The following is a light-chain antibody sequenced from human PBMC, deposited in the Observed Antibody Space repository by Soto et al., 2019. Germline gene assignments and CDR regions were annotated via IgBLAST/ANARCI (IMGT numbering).Light chain of an antibody. CDR3: LLDFSYFWA. CDR1: QDIRSA. CDR2: AAS. Sequence: AIQLTQSPSSLSASVGDRVTITCRASQDIRSALGWYQQKPGKVPKLLIYAASTLQSGVPSRFSGSGSGTDFTLTIISLQPEDFATYYCLLDFSYFWAFGQGTKLEVK. J-gene: IGKJ1*01. V-gene: IGKV1-6*01.